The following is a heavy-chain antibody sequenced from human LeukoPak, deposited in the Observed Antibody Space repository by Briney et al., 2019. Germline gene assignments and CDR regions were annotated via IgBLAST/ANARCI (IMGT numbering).Heavy chain of an antibody. Sequence: SETLSLTCAVYGGSFSGYYWSWIRQPPGQGLEWIGEINHSGSTNYNPSLKSRVTISVDTSKNQFSLKLSSVTATDTAVYYCARAAPDYGSYFDYWGQGNLVTVSS. CDR2: INHSGST. V-gene: IGHV4-34*01. D-gene: IGHD4-17*01. J-gene: IGHJ4*02. CDR1: GGSFSGYY. CDR3: ARAAPDYGSYFDY.